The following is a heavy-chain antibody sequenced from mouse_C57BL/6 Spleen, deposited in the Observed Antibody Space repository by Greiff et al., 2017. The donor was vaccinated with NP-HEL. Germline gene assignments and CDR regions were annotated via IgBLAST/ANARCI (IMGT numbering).Heavy chain of an antibody. Sequence: EVKLMESGGGLVKPGGSLKLSCAASGFTFSSYAMSWVRQTPEKRLEWVATISDGGSYTYYPDNVKGRFTISRDNAKNKLYLQMSHLKSEDTAMYYCARDFGSSYFDYWSQGTTLTVSS. CDR2: ISDGGSYT. CDR1: GFTFSSYA. CDR3: ARDFGSSYFDY. V-gene: IGHV5-4*01. J-gene: IGHJ2*01. D-gene: IGHD1-1*01.